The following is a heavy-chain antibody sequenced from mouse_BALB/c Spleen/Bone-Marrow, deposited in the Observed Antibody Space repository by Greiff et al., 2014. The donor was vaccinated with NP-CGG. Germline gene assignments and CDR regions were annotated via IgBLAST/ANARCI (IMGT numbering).Heavy chain of an antibody. V-gene: IGHV1-9*01. Sequence: QVQLQQSGAELMKPGASVKISCKATGYTFSSYWIEWAKQRPGHGLEWIGEILPGSGSTNYNEKFKGKATFTADTSSNTAYMQLSSLASEDSAVYYCARASWDYWGQGTSVTVSA. D-gene: IGHD6-1*01. CDR2: ILPGSGST. J-gene: IGHJ4*01. CDR3: ARASWDY. CDR1: GYTFSSYW.